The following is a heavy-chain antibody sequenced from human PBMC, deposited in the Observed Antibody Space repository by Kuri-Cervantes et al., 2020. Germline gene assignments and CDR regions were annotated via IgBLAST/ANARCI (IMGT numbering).Heavy chain of an antibody. V-gene: IGHV3-9*01. J-gene: IGHJ6*02. CDR3: AKDIGPGAAAQEDYYYYGMDV. CDR1: GFTFDEYA. Sequence: GGSLRLSCAASGFTFDEYAMHWVRQAPGKGLEWVSGIRWNSGSIGYADSVKGRFTISRDNAKNSLYLQMNSLRAEDTALYYCAKDIGPGAAAQEDYYYYGMDVWGQGTTVTVSS. CDR2: IRWNSGSI. D-gene: IGHD6-13*01.